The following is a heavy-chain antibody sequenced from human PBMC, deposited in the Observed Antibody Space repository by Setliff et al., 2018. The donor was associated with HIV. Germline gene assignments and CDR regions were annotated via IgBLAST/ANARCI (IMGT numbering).Heavy chain of an antibody. D-gene: IGHD3-22*01. CDR2: IYTSGST. CDR3: AREWGYDSSGYWYYFDY. Sequence: PSETLSLTCTVSGGSISSGSYYWSWIRQPAGKGLEWIGRIYTSGSTNYNPSLKSRVTISVDTSKNQFSLKLSSVTAADTAVYYCAREWGYDSSGYWYYFDYWGQGTLVTVSS. V-gene: IGHV4-61*02. J-gene: IGHJ4*02. CDR1: GGSISSGSYY.